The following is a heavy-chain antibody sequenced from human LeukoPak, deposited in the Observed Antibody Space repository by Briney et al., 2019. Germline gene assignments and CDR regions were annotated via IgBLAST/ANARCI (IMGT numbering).Heavy chain of an antibody. CDR1: GYTFTGYY. V-gene: IGHV1-2*02. CDR3: ARSGGGSSSWEIDY. Sequence: GASVKVSCKASGYTFTGYYMHWVRQAPGQGLEWMGWINPNSGGPNYAQKFQGRVTMTRDTSISTAYLELSRLRSDDTAVYYCARSGGGSSSWEIDYWGQGTLDTVSS. J-gene: IGHJ4*02. D-gene: IGHD6-13*01. CDR2: INPNSGGP.